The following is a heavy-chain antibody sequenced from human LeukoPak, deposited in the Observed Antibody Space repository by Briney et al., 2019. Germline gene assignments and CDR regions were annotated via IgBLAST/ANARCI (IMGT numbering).Heavy chain of an antibody. CDR2: ISGSGGST. Sequence: AGGSLRLSCAASGFTFSSYAMSWVRQAPGKGLEWVSAISGSGGSTYYADSVKGRFTISRDNSKNTLYLQMNSLRAEDTAVYYCAKPPKATVCYYYGMDVWGQGTTVTVSS. CDR3: AKPPKATVCYYYGMDV. D-gene: IGHD5-18*01. V-gene: IGHV3-23*01. J-gene: IGHJ6*02. CDR1: GFTFSSYA.